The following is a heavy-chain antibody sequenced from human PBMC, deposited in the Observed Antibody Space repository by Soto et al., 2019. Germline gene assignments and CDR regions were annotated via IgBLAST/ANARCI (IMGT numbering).Heavy chain of an antibody. V-gene: IGHV1-69*08. J-gene: IGHJ4*02. CDR1: GGTFSNDI. Sequence: QVQVVQSGAEVQKPGSSVKVSCKASGGTFSNDIITWVRQAPGQGLEWMGRIIPLLDIANYAQKFQGRVTITAXKTTXTXYMELNSLRSEDTAVYYCVRDSPIGSTYSGYDGIDYWGQGTLVTVSS. D-gene: IGHD5-12*01. CDR3: VRDSPIGSTYSGYDGIDY. CDR2: IIPLLDIA.